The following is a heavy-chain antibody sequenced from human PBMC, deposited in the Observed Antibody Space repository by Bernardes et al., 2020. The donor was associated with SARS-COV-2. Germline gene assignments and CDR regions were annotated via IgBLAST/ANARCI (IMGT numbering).Heavy chain of an antibody. D-gene: IGHD3-16*01. CDR1: GFTVSDNY. J-gene: IGHJ4*02. Sequence: GSLRLSCAASGFTVSDNYMHWVRQAPGKGLEWISVIYLGGSTDYVDSVKGRFTISRDNSKNIVYLQMNGLRPEDTAVYYCAGERGRRGGFDYWGQGTLVTVSS. CDR3: AGERGRRGGFDY. CDR2: IYLGGST. V-gene: IGHV3-66*01.